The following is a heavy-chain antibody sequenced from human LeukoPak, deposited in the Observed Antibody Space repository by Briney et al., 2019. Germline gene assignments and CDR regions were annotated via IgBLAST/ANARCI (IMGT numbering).Heavy chain of an antibody. J-gene: IGHJ4*02. CDR3: ARRVGATYYFDW. CDR2: ISSGSNTI. CDR1: EFTFSTYS. Sequence: GGSLRLSCVASEFTFSTYSMNWVRQAPGKGLEWISYISSGSNTIYYADSVKGRFTISRDNAKNSLYLQMNSLRAEDMAVYYSARRVGATYYFDWWGQGTLVTVSS. V-gene: IGHV3-48*01. D-gene: IGHD1-26*01.